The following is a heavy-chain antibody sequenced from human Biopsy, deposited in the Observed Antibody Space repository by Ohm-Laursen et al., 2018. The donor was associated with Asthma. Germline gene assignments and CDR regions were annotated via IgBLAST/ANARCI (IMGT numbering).Heavy chain of an antibody. CDR3: VKALGGGDGFDV. Sequence: SLRLSFAASGFTFSSYAMSWVRQTPDRGLEWVSGISTNGGSKYYADSVKGRFTLSRDNSKTTLSLQMNSLTEGDTAVYYCVKALGGGDGFDVWGLGTTVTVSS. CDR1: GFTFSSYA. J-gene: IGHJ3*01. CDR2: ISTNGGSK. V-gene: IGHV3-23*01.